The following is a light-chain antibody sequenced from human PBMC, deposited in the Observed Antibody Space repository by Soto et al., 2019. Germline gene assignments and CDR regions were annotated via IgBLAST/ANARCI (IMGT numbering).Light chain of an antibody. J-gene: IGLJ2*01. V-gene: IGLV1-47*02. Sequence: QSVLTQPPSASATPGQGVTMSCSGSSSNIGKNYVYWYQQVPGTAPKLVIYSINLRPSGVPDRFSGSKSGTSASLAIGGLRSEDEAVYYCAAWDDSLRGLVFGGGTKLTVL. CDR1: SSNIGKNY. CDR3: AAWDDSLRGLV. CDR2: SIN.